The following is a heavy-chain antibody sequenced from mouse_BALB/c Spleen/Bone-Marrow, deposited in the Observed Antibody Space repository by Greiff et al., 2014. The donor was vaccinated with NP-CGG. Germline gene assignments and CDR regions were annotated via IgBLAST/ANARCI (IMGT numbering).Heavy chain of an antibody. CDR3: ARYYGSSYYAMDY. D-gene: IGHD1-1*01. J-gene: IGHJ4*01. V-gene: IGHV3-2*02. CDR2: ISYSGST. CDR1: GYSITSDYA. Sequence: VQLQQSGPGLVKPSQSLSLTCTVTGYSITSDYAWNRIRQFPGNKLEWMGYISYSGSTSYNPSLKSRISITRDTSKNQFFLQLNSVTTEDTATYYCARYYGSSYYAMDYWGQGTSVTVSS.